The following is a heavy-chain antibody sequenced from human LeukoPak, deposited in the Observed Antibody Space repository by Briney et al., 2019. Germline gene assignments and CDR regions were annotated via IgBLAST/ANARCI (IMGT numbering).Heavy chain of an antibody. Sequence: GASVKVSCKASGYTFTGYYMHWVRQAPGQGLEWMGRINPNSGGTNYAQKFQGRVTMTRDTSISTAYMELSRLRSDDPAVYYCARGRYSSGWYRGANWFDPWGQGTLVTVSS. V-gene: IGHV1-2*06. CDR2: INPNSGGT. CDR3: ARGRYSSGWYRGANWFDP. CDR1: GYTFTGYY. J-gene: IGHJ5*02. D-gene: IGHD6-19*01.